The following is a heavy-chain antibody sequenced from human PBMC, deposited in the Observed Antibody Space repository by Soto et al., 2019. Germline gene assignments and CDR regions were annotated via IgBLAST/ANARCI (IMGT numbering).Heavy chain of an antibody. V-gene: IGHV4-39*01. J-gene: IGHJ4*02. CDR1: GDSINSDNYY. D-gene: IGHD3-9*01. CDR2: IYYRGYT. Sequence: QLQLQESGPGLVKPSETLSLTCSVSGDSINSDNYYWGWIRQPPAKGLEWIGSIYYRGYTYYNPSPKTRVTISLDKSKSQFSLKLNSVIAADSAVYFCARLEGLATISYYFDYWGQGTLVTVSS. CDR3: ARLEGLATISYYFDY.